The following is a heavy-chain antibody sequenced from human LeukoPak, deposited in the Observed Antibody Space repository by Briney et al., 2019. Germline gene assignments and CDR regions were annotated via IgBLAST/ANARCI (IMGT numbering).Heavy chain of an antibody. CDR1: GYSISSGYY. CDR2: IYHTGST. D-gene: IGHD3-22*01. CDR3: ARRGNYDSSSFGD. V-gene: IGHV4-38-2*02. Sequence: SETLSLTCTVSGYSISSGYYWGWIRPPPGEGLEWIGRIYHTGSTYYDPSLKSRVTISVDTSKNQFSLKLSSVAAADTAVYYCARRGNYDSSSFGDWGQGTLVTVSS. J-gene: IGHJ4*02.